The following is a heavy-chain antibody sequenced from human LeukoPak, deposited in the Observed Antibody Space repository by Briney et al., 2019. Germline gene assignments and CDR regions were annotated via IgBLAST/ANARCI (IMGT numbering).Heavy chain of an antibody. CDR2: ISYDGSSK. CDR3: ARDDSVYRIAAAGTNY. Sequence: PGRSLRLSCAASGFTFSTYAMHWVRQAPGKGLEWVAVISYDGSSKYFADSVKGRFTISRDNSKNTLYLQMNRLRAEDTAVYYCARDDSVYRIAAAGTNYWGQGTLVTASS. D-gene: IGHD6-13*01. V-gene: IGHV3-30-3*01. CDR1: GFTFSTYA. J-gene: IGHJ4*02.